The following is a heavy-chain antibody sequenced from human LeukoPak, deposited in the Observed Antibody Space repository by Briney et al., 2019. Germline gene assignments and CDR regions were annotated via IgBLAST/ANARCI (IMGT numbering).Heavy chain of an antibody. J-gene: IGHJ4*02. Sequence: GGSLRLSCAGSGFSFSGYSMNWVRRAPGKGLEWISYISSSSDAAYYADSVKGRFTISRDKAKNSLYLEINTLRAEDTAVYYCTRDSPGYPYWGQGTLVTVSS. CDR1: GFSFSGYS. CDR3: TRDSPGYPY. CDR2: ISSSSDAA. V-gene: IGHV3-48*01. D-gene: IGHD1-1*01.